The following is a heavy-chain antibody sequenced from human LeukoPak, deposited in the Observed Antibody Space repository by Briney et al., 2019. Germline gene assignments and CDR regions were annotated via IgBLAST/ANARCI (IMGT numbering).Heavy chain of an antibody. V-gene: IGHV4-39*01. CDR3: ARPGYYYDSSGYHYRDY. Sequence: SETLSLTCTVSGGSISSSSYYWGWIRQPPGKGLEWIGSIYYSGSTYYNPSLESRVTISVDTSKNQFSLKLSSVTAADTAVYYCARPGYYYDSSGYHYRDYWGQGTLVTVSS. CDR1: GGSISSSSYY. J-gene: IGHJ4*02. D-gene: IGHD3-22*01. CDR2: IYYSGST.